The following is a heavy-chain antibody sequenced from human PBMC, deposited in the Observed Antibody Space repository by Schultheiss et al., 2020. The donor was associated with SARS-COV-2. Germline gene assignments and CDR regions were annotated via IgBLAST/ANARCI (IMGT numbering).Heavy chain of an antibody. D-gene: IGHD3-3*01. J-gene: IGHJ6*03. Sequence: SETLSLTCAVYGGSLSGYYWSWIRQPPGKGLEWVGYIYYSGSTNYNPSLKSRVTISVDTSKNQFPLKLSSVTAADTAVYYCARVAYYDFWSGYHYYYYYYVDVWGKGTTVTVSS. CDR1: GGSLSGYY. CDR2: IYYSGST. CDR3: ARVAYYDFWSGYHYYYYYYVDV. V-gene: IGHV4-59*01.